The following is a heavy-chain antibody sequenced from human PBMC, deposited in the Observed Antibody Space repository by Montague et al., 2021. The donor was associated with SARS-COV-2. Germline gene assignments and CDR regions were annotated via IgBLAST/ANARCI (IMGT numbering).Heavy chain of an antibody. V-gene: IGHV3-30*04. D-gene: IGHD3-10*01. Sequence: SLRLSCAASGFTFSSYAMHWVRQAPGKGLEWVAVISYDGSNKYYADSVKGRFTISRDNSKNTLYLQMNSLRAEDTAVYYCARVLDYYGSGSYPLYYYGMEVWGQGTTVTVSS. CDR1: GFTFSSYA. J-gene: IGHJ6*02. CDR3: ARVLDYYGSGSYPLYYYGMEV. CDR2: ISYDGSNK.